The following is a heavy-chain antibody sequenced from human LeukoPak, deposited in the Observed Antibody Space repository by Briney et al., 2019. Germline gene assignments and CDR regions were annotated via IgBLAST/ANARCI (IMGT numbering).Heavy chain of an antibody. Sequence: ASVKVSCKASGYTFTGYYMHWVRQAPGQGLEWMGRINPNSGGTNYAQKFQGRVTMTRDTSISTAYMELSRLRSDDTAVYYCARERDSSGYYFGYFQHWGQGTLVTVSS. CDR3: ARERDSSGYYFGYFQH. D-gene: IGHD3-22*01. CDR1: GYTFTGYY. J-gene: IGHJ1*01. V-gene: IGHV1-2*06. CDR2: INPNSGGT.